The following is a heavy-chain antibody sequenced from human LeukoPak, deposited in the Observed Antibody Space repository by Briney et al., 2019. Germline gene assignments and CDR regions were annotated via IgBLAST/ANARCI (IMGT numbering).Heavy chain of an antibody. Sequence: ASVKVSCKVSGYTLTELSMHWVRQAPGKGLEWMGGFDPEDGETIYTQKFRGRVTVTEDTSTHTAYMELSSLGSEDTAMYYCASHVTVLGTRGFDYWGQGALVTVSS. CDR2: FDPEDGET. D-gene: IGHD2/OR15-2a*01. CDR1: GYTLTELS. J-gene: IGHJ4*02. CDR3: ASHVTVLGTRGFDY. V-gene: IGHV1-24*01.